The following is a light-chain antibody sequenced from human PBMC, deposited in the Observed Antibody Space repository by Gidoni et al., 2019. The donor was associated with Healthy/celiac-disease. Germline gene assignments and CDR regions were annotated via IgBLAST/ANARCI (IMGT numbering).Light chain of an antibody. J-gene: IGKJ4*01. CDR1: QRVLYSSNNKNY. V-gene: IGKV4-1*01. Sequence: DIVMTQSPDSLVVSLGERATINCKCSQRVLYSSNNKNYLAWYQQKPGQPPKLLIYWASTREAGVPDRFSGSGSGTDFTLTISSLQAEDVAVYYCQQYYSTPLTFGGGTKVEIK. CDR3: QQYYSTPLT. CDR2: WAS.